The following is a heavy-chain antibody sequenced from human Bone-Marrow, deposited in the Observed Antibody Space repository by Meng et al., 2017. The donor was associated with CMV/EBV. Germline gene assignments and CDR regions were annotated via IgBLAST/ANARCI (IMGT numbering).Heavy chain of an antibody. CDR2: ISGSGGST. CDR1: GFTFSSYA. CDR3: AKAPGSTSCRYFDY. J-gene: IGHJ4*02. V-gene: IGHV3-23*01. D-gene: IGHD2-2*01. Sequence: GESLKISCAASGFTFSSYAMSWVRQAPGKGLEWVSAISGSGGSTYYADSVKGRFTISRDNSKKTLYLQMNSLRAEDTAVYYCAKAPGSTSCRYFDYWGQGTLVTVSS.